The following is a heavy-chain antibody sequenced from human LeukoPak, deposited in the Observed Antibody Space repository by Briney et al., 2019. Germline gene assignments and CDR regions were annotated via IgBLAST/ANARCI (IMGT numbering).Heavy chain of an antibody. J-gene: IGHJ4*02. CDR3: ARSPSYCTNGVCSTYYFDY. CDR2: IIPILGIA. Sequence: GASVKVSCKASGGTFSSYAINWVRQAPGQGLEWMGRIIPILGIANYAQKFQGRVTITADKSTSTAYMELSSLRSEDTAVYYCARSPSYCTNGVCSTYYFDYWGQGTLVTVSS. CDR1: GGTFSSYA. D-gene: IGHD2-8*01. V-gene: IGHV1-69*04.